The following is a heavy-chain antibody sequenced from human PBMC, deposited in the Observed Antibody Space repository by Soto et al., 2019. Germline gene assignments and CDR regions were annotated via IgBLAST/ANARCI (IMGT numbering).Heavy chain of an antibody. J-gene: IGHJ6*02. D-gene: IGHD2-2*01. CDR3: STSVYWSTTRCYYYYGLEV. V-gene: IGHV1-69*01. CDR2: IIPIFGTE. Sequence: QVQLVQSGAEVKKPGSSVKVSCKVSGGTFSSHSINWVRQAPGQGPEGMGGIIPIFGTENYAQKFQGRVTITADASTSTAYMELSSLTSEDTALYYCSTSVYWSTTRCYYYYGLEVWGQGTTVIVSS. CDR1: GGTFSSHS.